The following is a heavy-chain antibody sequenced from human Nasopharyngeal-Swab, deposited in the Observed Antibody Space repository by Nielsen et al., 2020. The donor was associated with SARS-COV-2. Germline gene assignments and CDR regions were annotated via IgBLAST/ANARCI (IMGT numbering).Heavy chain of an antibody. CDR3: ARDGLDYDFWSAYFMDV. CDR1: GFTFSSYA. V-gene: IGHV3-23*01. J-gene: IGHJ6*02. D-gene: IGHD3-3*01. Sequence: GGSLRLSCAASGFTFSSYAMTWVRQAPGKGLEWVSIISGSGDTTYYADSVKDRFTISRDNSKNTLYLQTNSLRAEDTAVYYCARDGLDYDFWSAYFMDVWGQGTTVTVPS. CDR2: ISGSGDTT.